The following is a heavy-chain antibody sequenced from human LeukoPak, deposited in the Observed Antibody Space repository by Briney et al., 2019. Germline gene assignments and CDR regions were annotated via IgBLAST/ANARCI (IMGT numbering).Heavy chain of an antibody. CDR3: ARGVDYAMDV. V-gene: IGHV1-3*02. CDR2: SSAGNGDT. J-gene: IGHJ6*02. CDR1: GDTFTDYA. Sequence: GASVKVSCKDSGDTFTDYAIHWGRQAPGQRLEWMGWSSAGNGDTKSAQEFQGRVTITRDTSATTAYMELSSLRSEDMAVYYCARGVDYAMDVWGQGTTVTVSS.